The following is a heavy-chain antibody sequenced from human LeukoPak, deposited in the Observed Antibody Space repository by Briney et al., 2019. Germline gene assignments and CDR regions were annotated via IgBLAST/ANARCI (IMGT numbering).Heavy chain of an antibody. V-gene: IGHV3-23*01. CDR2: ISGSTGRT. CDR1: GFTFSSYG. J-gene: IGHJ4*02. CDR3: APRVVGSAPFDY. Sequence: HPGGSLRLSCAASGFTFSSYGMSWVRQAPGKGLEWVSAISGSTGRTYYADSVEGRFTISRDNSKNTLYLQMNNLRAEDTAVYYCAPRVVGSAPFDYWGQGTLVTVSS. D-gene: IGHD2-15*01.